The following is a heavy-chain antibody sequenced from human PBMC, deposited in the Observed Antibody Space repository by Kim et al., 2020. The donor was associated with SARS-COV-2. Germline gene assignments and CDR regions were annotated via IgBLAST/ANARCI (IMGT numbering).Heavy chain of an antibody. D-gene: IGHD4-17*01. CDR3: ARGVYGAYFDY. Sequence: RTEYSPSLGSRVTISLDPSQSHFSLKLSSVTAADTAVYYCARGVYGAYFDYWGQGILVTVSS. CDR2: RT. J-gene: IGHJ4*02. V-gene: IGHV4-61*03.